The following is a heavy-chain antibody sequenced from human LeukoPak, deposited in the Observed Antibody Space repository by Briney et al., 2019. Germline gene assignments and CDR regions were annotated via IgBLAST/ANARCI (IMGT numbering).Heavy chain of an antibody. J-gene: IGHJ4*02. CDR3: ARAPNGISIFGVVIWGFDY. V-gene: IGHV4-34*01. CDR1: GGSFSDYY. Sequence: SETLSLTCAVYGGSFSDYYWSWISQPPGKGLEWSGEINHSGTANCNPSLKSRVTMSADTSKNQFSLKVTAVTDADTAVYYCARAPNGISIFGVVIWGFDYWGQGNLVTVSS. D-gene: IGHD3-3*01. CDR2: INHSGTA.